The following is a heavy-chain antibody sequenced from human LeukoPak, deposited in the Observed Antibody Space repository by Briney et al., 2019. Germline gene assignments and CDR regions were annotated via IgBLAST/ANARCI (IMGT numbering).Heavy chain of an antibody. CDR2: ISSSSSYI. Sequence: AGGSLRLSCAASGFTFSSYAMSWVRQAPGKGLEWVSSISSSSSYIFDADSVKGRFTISRDNAKNSLYLQMNSLRAEDTAVYYCARGYYDSSGYHPFDYWGQGTLVTVSS. J-gene: IGHJ4*02. V-gene: IGHV3-21*01. D-gene: IGHD3-22*01. CDR3: ARGYYDSSGYHPFDY. CDR1: GFTFSSYA.